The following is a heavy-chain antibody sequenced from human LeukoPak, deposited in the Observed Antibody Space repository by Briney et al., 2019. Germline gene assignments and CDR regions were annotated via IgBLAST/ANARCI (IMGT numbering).Heavy chain of an antibody. CDR2: IGNTET. Sequence: GGSLRLSCAASGFPIETNAMSWVRRAPGKGLEWVATIGNTETFYADSVTGRFTISRDNSKNTVNLQMNRLRVEDTAIYCCAKDWIQFNRVFDCFDSWGQGTLVTVSS. CDR3: AKDWIQFNRVFDCFDS. CDR1: GFPIETNA. V-gene: IGHV3-23*01. D-gene: IGHD5-18*01. J-gene: IGHJ4*02.